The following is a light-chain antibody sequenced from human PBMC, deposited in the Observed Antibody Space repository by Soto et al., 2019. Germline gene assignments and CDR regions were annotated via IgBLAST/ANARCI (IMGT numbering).Light chain of an antibody. CDR1: QSISVH. J-gene: IGKJ2*01. Sequence: DIQMTQSPSSLSASVRDTVTITCRASQSISVHLNWYQQKPGEVPKLLIYAASNLHSGVPSRFSGSGSETDFALTISSLQPEEFATYYCRQSYSTPYTFGQGTRLEIK. CDR2: AAS. CDR3: RQSYSTPYT. V-gene: IGKV1-39*01.